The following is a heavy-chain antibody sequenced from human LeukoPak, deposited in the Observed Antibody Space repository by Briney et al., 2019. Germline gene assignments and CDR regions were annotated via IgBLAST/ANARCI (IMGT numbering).Heavy chain of an antibody. V-gene: IGHV3-21*01. D-gene: IGHD3-3*01. Sequence: GGSLRLSCAASGFTFSSYSMNWVRQAPGKGLEWVSSISSSSSYIYYADSVKGRFTISRDNAKNSLYLQMNSLRAEDTAVYYCARFHSRLRFLEWLPFDYWGQGTLVTVSS. J-gene: IGHJ4*02. CDR3: ARFHSRLRFLEWLPFDY. CDR1: GFTFSSYS. CDR2: ISSSSSYI.